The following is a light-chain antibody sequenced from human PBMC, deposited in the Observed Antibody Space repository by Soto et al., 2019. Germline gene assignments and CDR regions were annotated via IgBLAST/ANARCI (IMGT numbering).Light chain of an antibody. CDR2: DAS. CDR1: QDIGNY. J-gene: IGKJ2*01. V-gene: IGKV1-33*01. Sequence: DIQMTQSPSSLSASVGDRVTIACQANQDIGNYLNWYQQKPGKAPRLLIYDASNLEIGVPSRFSGSGPGTDFTFTISNLQPEDIATYYCQQYDTLPPYTFGQGTKVELK. CDR3: QQYDTLPPYT.